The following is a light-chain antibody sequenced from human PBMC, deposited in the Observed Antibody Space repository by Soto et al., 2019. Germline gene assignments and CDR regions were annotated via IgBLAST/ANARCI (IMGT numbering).Light chain of an antibody. CDR1: QSVSSS. J-gene: IGKJ3*01. CDR3: EQYNNGPPFT. CDR2: GAS. Sequence: EKVMTQSPATLYVSPGERVTLSCRASQSVSSSLAWYQQKPGQAPRLLIYGASTKATGIPARFSGSGSGTEFTLTISSLQSEDFAVYYCEQYNNGPPFTFGPGTRVAIK. V-gene: IGKV3-15*01.